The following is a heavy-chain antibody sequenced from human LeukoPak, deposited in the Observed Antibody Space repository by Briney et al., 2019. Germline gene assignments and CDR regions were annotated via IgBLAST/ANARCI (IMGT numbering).Heavy chain of an antibody. J-gene: IGHJ4*02. CDR2: ISSSSSYI. CDR3: ARGGSRVETLMVLDY. D-gene: IGHD5-18*01. Sequence: GGSLRLSCAASSLTFSSYSMNWVRQAPGKGLEWVSSISSSSSYIYYADSVKGRFTISRDNAKNSLYLQMNSLRAEDTAVYFCARGGSRVETLMVLDYWGQGTPVTVSS. CDR1: SLTFSSYS. V-gene: IGHV3-21*01.